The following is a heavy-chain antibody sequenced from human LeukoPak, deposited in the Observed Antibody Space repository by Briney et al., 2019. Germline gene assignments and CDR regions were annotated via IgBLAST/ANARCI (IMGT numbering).Heavy chain of an antibody. J-gene: IGHJ3*02. V-gene: IGHV3-30-3*01. CDR3: ARGLGYDSSALLGGAFDI. CDR2: ISYDGSNK. D-gene: IGHD3-22*01. Sequence: GGSLRLSCAASGFTFSSYAMHWVRQAPGKGLEWVAVISYDGSNKYYADSVKGRFTISRDNSKNTLYLQMNSLRAEDTAVYYCARGLGYDSSALLGGAFDIWGQGKRVTVSS. CDR1: GFTFSSYA.